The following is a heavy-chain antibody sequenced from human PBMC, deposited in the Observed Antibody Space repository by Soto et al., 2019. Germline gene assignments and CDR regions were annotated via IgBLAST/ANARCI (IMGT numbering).Heavy chain of an antibody. CDR2: INIEGSTT. J-gene: IGHJ4*02. CDR3: TRDRGGNFYGGFDY. CDR1: IHLQYYW. D-gene: IGHD1-26*01. Sequence: EVQLVESGGRLSSARGVPETLLCSLWIHLQYYWMHWVRQAPGKGLVWVSRINIEGSTTDYADSLRGRFAISRDNAKNTLYLQINSLRDEDTAVYYCTRDRGGNFYGGFDYWGRGTLVTVSP. V-gene: IGHV3-74*01.